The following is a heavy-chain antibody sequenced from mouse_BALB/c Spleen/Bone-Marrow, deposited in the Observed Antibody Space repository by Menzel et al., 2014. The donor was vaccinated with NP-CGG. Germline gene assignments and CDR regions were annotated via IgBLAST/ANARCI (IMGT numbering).Heavy chain of an antibody. CDR2: ITNGGGAT. D-gene: IGHD2-14*01. CDR3: ARPRYPFYAMDS. CDR1: GFTFNSNT. Sequence: EVNLVESGGGLVQPGGSLKLSCAASGFTFNSNTMSWVRPTPEKRLEWVAYITNGGGATYYLDTVKGRFTISRDSAKNTLYPQMSSLKSEDTAMYYCARPRYPFYAMDSWGQGTSVTVSS. V-gene: IGHV5-12-2*01. J-gene: IGHJ4*01.